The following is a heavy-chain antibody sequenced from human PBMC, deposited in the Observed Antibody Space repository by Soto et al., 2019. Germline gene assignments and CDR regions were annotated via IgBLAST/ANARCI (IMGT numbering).Heavy chain of an antibody. CDR3: ARLGSSGWYQGSYFDY. V-gene: IGHV4-39*01. J-gene: IGHJ4*02. CDR2: IQYGGTT. CDR1: GGSITRNNHF. D-gene: IGHD6-19*01. Sequence: QLQLQESCPGLVKASETLSLTCTVSGGSITRNNHFWGWIRQSPGKGLEWIGSIQYGGTTNYNPSLKSRVIMSAETSKNQFSLMMNSVTAADTAVYYCARLGSSGWYQGSYFDYWGQGTLVTVSS.